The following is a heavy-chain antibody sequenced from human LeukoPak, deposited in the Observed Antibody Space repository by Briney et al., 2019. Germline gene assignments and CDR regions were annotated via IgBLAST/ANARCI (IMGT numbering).Heavy chain of an antibody. D-gene: IGHD1-20*01. J-gene: IGHJ6*03. Sequence: ASGTLSLTCAVYGGSFSGYYWSWIRQSPGKGLEWIGEINHSGSTNYNPSLKSRVTISVDTSKNQFSLKLSSVTAADTAVYYCASLTGTTDYYFYYMDVWGKGTTVTVSS. CDR3: ASLTGTTDYYFYYMDV. V-gene: IGHV4-34*01. CDR2: INHSGST. CDR1: GGSFSGYY.